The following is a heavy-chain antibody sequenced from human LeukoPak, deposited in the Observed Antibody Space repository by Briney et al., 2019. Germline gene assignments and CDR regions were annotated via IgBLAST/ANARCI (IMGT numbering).Heavy chain of an antibody. CDR3: ARHTVTKPFDY. CDR2: IYYSGST. J-gene: IGHJ4*02. CDR1: GGSFSGYY. Sequence: SETLSLTCAVYGGSFSGYYWTWIRQPPGKGLEWIGSIYYSGSTYYNPSLKSRVTISVDTSKNQFSLKLSSVTAADTAVYYCARHTVTKPFDYWGQGTLVTVSS. D-gene: IGHD4-17*01. V-gene: IGHV4-34*01.